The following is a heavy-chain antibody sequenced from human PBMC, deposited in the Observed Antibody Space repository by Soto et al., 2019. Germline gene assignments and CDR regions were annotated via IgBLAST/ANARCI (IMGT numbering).Heavy chain of an antibody. CDR3: ARDSVLAAAGTEKLFEP. J-gene: IGHJ5*02. Sequence: PGGSLRLSCAASGFTFSSYGMHWVRQAPGKGLEWVAVIWYDGSNKYYADSVKGRFTISRDNSKNTLYLQMNSLRAEDTAVYYCARDSVLAAAGTEKLFEPWGQGTLVTVSS. V-gene: IGHV3-33*01. CDR2: IWYDGSNK. D-gene: IGHD6-13*01. CDR1: GFTFSSYG.